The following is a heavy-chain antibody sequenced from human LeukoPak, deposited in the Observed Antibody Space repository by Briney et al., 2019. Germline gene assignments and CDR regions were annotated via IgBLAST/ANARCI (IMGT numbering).Heavy chain of an antibody. J-gene: IGHJ6*02. CDR2: IKHDGSEK. CDR1: GFTFSSYW. D-gene: IGHD3-9*01. CDR3: ARGYFDWSPGDYGMDV. V-gene: IGHV3-7*01. Sequence: GGSLRLSCAASGFTFSSYWMSWVRQAPGKGLEWVANIKHDGSEKYYVDSVKGRFTISRDNAKNSLYLQMNSLRAEDTAVYYCARGYFDWSPGDYGMDVWGQGTTVTVSS.